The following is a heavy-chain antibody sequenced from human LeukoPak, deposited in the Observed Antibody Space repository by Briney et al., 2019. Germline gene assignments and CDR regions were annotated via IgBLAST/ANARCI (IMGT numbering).Heavy chain of an antibody. V-gene: IGHV3-30*02. Sequence: QPGGSLRLSCAASGFTFSSYGMHWVRQAPGKGLEWVAFIHFDGSTKYSGVSVQGRFTISRDNSRNILYLQMNNLRPEDTAFYYCAKDQCTRTSCDGYPGYWGQGTLVTVSS. CDR1: GFTFSSYG. CDR3: AKDQCTRTSCDGYPGY. J-gene: IGHJ4*02. CDR2: IHFDGSTK. D-gene: IGHD2-2*01.